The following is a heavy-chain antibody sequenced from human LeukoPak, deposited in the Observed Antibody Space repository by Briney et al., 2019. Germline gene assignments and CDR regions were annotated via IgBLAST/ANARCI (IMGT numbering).Heavy chain of an antibody. J-gene: IGHJ5*01. V-gene: IGHV4-59*01. Sequence: PSETLSLTCTVSGXSINNYFWNWIRQPPGKGLEWIGYMSYTGSSSYNPSLNSRVTISVDTSKNQFSLKLSSVTSADTAIYYCARGSIPTQNWFDPWGQGTPVTVSS. CDR3: ARGSIPTQNWFDP. D-gene: IGHD2-2*01. CDR2: MSYTGSS. CDR1: GXSINNYF.